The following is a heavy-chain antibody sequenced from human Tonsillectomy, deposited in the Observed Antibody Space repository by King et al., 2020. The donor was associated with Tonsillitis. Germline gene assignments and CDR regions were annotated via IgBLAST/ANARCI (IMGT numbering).Heavy chain of an antibody. CDR2: ISAYNGNT. V-gene: IGHV1-18*01. CDR3: ARDWGDSSGYYVAGAFDI. CDR1: GYTFTSYG. J-gene: IGHJ3*02. Sequence: VQLVESGAEVKKPGASVKVSCKASGYTFTSYGISWVRQAPGQGLEWMGWISAYNGNTNYAQKLQGRVTMTTETSTSTAYRELRSLRSDETAVYYCARDWGDSSGYYVAGAFDIWGQGTMVTVSS. D-gene: IGHD3-22*01.